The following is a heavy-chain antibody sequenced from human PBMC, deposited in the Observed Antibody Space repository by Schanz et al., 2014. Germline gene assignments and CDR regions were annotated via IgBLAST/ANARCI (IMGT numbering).Heavy chain of an antibody. J-gene: IGHJ4*02. Sequence: EVELVESGGGLVQPGGSLRLSCAASGFSFSDYAMDWVRQAAGKGLEWVGRVRKKGFSDDTEEYAASVRGRFTISRDDTENDVKHQMNGLKTEDTAVYYCGKEGSTTPVAGLRSVDWLDRFDYWGQGALVTDSS. D-gene: IGHD3-9*01. CDR2: VRKKGFSDDTE. V-gene: IGHV3-72*01. CDR1: GFSFSDYA. CDR3: GKEGSTTPVAGLRSVDWLDRFDY.